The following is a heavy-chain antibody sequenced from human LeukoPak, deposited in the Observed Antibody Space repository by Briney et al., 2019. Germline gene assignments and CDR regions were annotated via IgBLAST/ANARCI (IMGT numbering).Heavy chain of an antibody. CDR3: ARQPEGTWFDA. Sequence: GESLRISCKSSGYSFTSNWISWVRQMPGKGLEWMGRIDPSDSYTNYSPSFQGHVTIPPDKSISTAYLQWSSLKASDIAMYYCARQPEGTWFDAWGQGTLVTVSS. D-gene: IGHD1-1*01. CDR1: GYSFTSNW. V-gene: IGHV5-10-1*01. CDR2: IDPSDSYT. J-gene: IGHJ5*02.